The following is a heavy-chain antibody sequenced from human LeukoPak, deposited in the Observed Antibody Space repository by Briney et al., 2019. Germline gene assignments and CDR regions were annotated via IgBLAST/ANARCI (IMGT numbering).Heavy chain of an antibody. Sequence: PGGSLRLSCAASGFTFSSYSMNWVRQAPGKGLEWVSSISSSSSYIYYADSVEGRFTISRDNAKNSLYLQMNSLRAEDTAVYYCASTLESQLLLVLPRTFDPWGQGTLVTVSS. J-gene: IGHJ5*02. CDR2: ISSSSSYI. V-gene: IGHV3-21*01. CDR1: GFTFSSYS. D-gene: IGHD2-15*01. CDR3: ASTLESQLLLVLPRTFDP.